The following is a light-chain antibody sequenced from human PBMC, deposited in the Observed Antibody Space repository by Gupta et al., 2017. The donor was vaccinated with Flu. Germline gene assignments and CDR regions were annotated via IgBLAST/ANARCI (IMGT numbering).Light chain of an antibody. Sequence: TVASSTGAVPSGNDRNGIQQKPGQAPRGLIYSEGRKHTETPARFSGATNGGKAAVTLTGVQPEEEAAYYCRSYYGGGKRGVFGGGTKLTVL. CDR2: SEG. CDR1: TGAVPSGND. V-gene: IGLV7-43*01. CDR3: RSYYGGGKRGV. J-gene: IGLJ2*01.